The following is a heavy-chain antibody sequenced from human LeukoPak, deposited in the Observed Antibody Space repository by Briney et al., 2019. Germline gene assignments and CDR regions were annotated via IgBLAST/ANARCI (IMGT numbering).Heavy chain of an antibody. CDR2: IFYSGST. CDR1: GASISSYY. D-gene: IGHD6-13*01. CDR3: ASGPYPAAGTDHQFDY. Sequence: PSETLSLTCTVSGASISSYYWSWIRQPPGKGLEWIGYIFYSGSTPYNPTLQSRVTISVDTSKNLFSLKLTSVTAADTAVYYCASGPYPAAGTDHQFDYWGQGTLVTVSS. J-gene: IGHJ4*02. V-gene: IGHV4-59*01.